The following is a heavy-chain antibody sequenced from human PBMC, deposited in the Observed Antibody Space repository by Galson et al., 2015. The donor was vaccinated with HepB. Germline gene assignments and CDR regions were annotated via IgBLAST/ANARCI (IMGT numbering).Heavy chain of an antibody. CDR1: GGSTSSNTYY. V-gene: IGHV4-39*01. J-gene: IGHJ6*02. CDR2: IYYTGTT. CDR3: ARHVGESGSYGMDV. D-gene: IGHD2-15*01. Sequence: ETLSLTCAVFGGSTSSNTYYWSWIRQPPGRGLEWIGSIYYTGTTYYNPSLKSRVTISLDTSKHHFSLKLRSVTAADTAVYYCARHVGESGSYGMDVWGQGTTVSVSS.